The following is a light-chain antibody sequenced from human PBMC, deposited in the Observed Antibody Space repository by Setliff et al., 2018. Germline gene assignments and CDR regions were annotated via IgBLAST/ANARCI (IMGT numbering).Light chain of an antibody. V-gene: IGLV7-43*01. CDR1: TGTVTTGHY. CDR2: STT. Sequence: QAVATHEPSVTVSPGGTVTLTCASNTGTVTTGHYSSWVQQKPGQAPRPLIFSTTNAYSWTPARMSGSLLGGKAALTLSGVPPEDEAMYYFLLYFGANVVFGGGTKGTVL. CDR3: LLYFGANVV. J-gene: IGLJ2*01.